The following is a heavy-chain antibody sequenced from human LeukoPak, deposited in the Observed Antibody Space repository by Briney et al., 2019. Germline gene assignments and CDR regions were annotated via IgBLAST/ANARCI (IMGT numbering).Heavy chain of an antibody. CDR3: ARSRWLPLVGEY. Sequence: ASLKVSCKASGYTFTNYGISWVRQAPGQGLEWMGWISVYNGNANYAQKLQGRATMTTDTSTSTAYMELRSLTSDDTAVYYCARSRWLPLVGEYWGQGTLVTVSS. CDR1: GYTFTNYG. D-gene: IGHD6-13*01. CDR2: ISVYNGNA. J-gene: IGHJ4*02. V-gene: IGHV1-18*01.